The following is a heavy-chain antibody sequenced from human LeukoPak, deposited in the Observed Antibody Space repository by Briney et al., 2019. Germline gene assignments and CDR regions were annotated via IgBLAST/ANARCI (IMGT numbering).Heavy chain of an antibody. CDR1: GFTFYNYA. J-gene: IGHJ4*02. V-gene: IGHV3-30-3*01. CDR2: MSYDGINK. CDR3: ARDGPRGYGDY. Sequence: PGGSLRLSCAASGFTFYNYAMHWVRQAPGKGLEWVAVMSYDGINKYYADSVKGRFTISRDNSKNTLYLQMNSLRAEDTAVYYCARDGPRGYGDYWGQGTLVTVSS. D-gene: IGHD5-12*01.